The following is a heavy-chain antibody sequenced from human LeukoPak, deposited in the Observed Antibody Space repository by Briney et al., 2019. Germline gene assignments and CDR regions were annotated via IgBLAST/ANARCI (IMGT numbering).Heavy chain of an antibody. V-gene: IGHV3-21*01. CDR3: ARIPYGDYPSYFDY. Sequence: PGGSLRLSCAASGFTFSSYSMNWVRQAPGKGLEWVSSISSSSSYIYYADSVKGRFTISRDNAKNSLYLQMNSLRAEDTAVYYCARIPYGDYPSYFDYWGQGTLVTVSS. D-gene: IGHD4-17*01. J-gene: IGHJ4*02. CDR2: ISSSSSYI. CDR1: GFTFSSYS.